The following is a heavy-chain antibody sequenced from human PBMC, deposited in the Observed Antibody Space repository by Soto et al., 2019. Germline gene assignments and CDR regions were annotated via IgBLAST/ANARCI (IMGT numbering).Heavy chain of an antibody. CDR1: GFTFTRYS. V-gene: IGHV3-21*01. J-gene: IGHJ4*02. Sequence: GSLRLSCAASGFTFTRYSMNWVRQAPGKGLEWVSSISSTTNYIYYADSMKGRFTVSRDNAKNSVYLEMNSLSAEDTALYYCARESEDLTSNFDYWGQGALVTVSS. CDR2: ISSTTNYI. CDR3: ARESEDLTSNFDY.